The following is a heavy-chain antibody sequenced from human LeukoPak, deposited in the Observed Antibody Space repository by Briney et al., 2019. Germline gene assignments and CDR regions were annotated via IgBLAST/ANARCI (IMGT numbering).Heavy chain of an antibody. CDR3: ASRLYCSNTRCRNFPFAY. D-gene: IGHD2-2*01. CDR1: GGTFSSYA. J-gene: IGHJ4*02. CDR2: IIPIFGTA. Sequence: SVKVSCKASGGTFSSYAINWVRQAPGQGLEWMGGIIPIFGTANYAQKFQDRVTITADESTSTAYMELCSLRSEDTAIYYCASRLYCSNTRCRNFPFAYWGQGTLVTVSS. V-gene: IGHV1-69*01.